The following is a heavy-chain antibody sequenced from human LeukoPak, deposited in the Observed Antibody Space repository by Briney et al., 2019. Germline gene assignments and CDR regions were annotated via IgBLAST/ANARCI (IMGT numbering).Heavy chain of an antibody. V-gene: IGHV3-66*01. J-gene: IGHJ4*02. CDR2: IYSGGST. CDR3: ARDAQEVAYYYDSSGFDY. Sequence: GGSLRLSCAASGFTVGNNYMAWVRQVPGKGLEWVSFIYSGGSTYYADSVKGRFSISRDSSKNTMYLQMNSLRAEDTAVYYCARDAQEVAYYYDSSGFDYWGQGTLVTVSS. CDR1: GFTVGNNY. D-gene: IGHD3-22*01.